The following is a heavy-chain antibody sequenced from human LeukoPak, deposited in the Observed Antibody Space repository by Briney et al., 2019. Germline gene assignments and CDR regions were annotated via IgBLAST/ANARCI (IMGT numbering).Heavy chain of an antibody. CDR2: ISAYNGNT. Sequence: EASVKVSCKASGYTFTSYGISWVRQAPGQGLEWMGWISAYNGNTDYAKKLQDRVTMTTDTSTSTAYMELRSLRSDDTAVYYCARDHSRYGDPFDYWGQGTLVTVSS. D-gene: IGHD4-17*01. CDR3: ARDHSRYGDPFDY. CDR1: GYTFTSYG. J-gene: IGHJ4*02. V-gene: IGHV1-18*01.